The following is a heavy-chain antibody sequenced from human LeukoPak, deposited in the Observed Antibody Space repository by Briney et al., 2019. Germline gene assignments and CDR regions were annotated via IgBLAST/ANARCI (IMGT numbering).Heavy chain of an antibody. CDR2: INTDGSIT. V-gene: IGHV3-74*01. Sequence: GGPLRLSCAASGFTFSDYWIHWVRQAPGKGLVWVSRINTDGSITNYADSVKGRFSISRDNAKNTLYLQMSSLRAEDTAVYYCARDRGPRTGFMVREAYDYWGQGTLVTVSS. J-gene: IGHJ4*02. CDR1: GFTFSDYW. CDR3: ARDRGPRTGFMVREAYDY. D-gene: IGHD3-10*01.